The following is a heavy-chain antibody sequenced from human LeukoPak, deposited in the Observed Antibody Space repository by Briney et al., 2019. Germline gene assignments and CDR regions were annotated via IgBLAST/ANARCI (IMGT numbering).Heavy chain of an antibody. CDR3: ARYRYSSGWYGNWFDP. J-gene: IGHJ5*02. D-gene: IGHD6-19*01. Sequence: PGGSLRLSCAASGFTFSSYSMNWVRQAPGKGLEWVSSISSSSSYIYYADSVKGRFTISRDNSKSTLYLQMNSLRAEDTAVYYCARYRYSSGWYGNWFDPWGQGTLVTVSS. CDR2: ISSSSSYI. V-gene: IGHV3-21*01. CDR1: GFTFSSYS.